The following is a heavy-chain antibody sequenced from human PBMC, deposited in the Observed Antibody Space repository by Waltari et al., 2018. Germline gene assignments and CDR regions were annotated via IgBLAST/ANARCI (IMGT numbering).Heavy chain of an antibody. CDR2: IYHSGST. CDR3: ARYGSGRTSNWFDP. CDR1: GGSISTGGYS. D-gene: IGHD3-10*01. J-gene: IGHJ5*02. V-gene: IGHV4-30-2*01. Sequence: QLQLQESVSGLVKPSHTPSLTTAVSGGSISTGGYSCSWIRQPPGKGLEWIGYIYHSGSTYYNPSLKSRVTISVDRSKNQFSLKLSSVTAADTAVYYCARYGSGRTSNWFDPWGQGTLVTVSS.